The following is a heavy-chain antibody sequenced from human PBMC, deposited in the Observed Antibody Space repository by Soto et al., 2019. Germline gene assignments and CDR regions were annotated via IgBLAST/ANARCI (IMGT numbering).Heavy chain of an antibody. Sequence: SETLSLTCTVSGGSISSGGYYWSWIRQHPGKGLEWIGYIYYSGSTYYNPSLKSRATISLDTSKNQFSLKLSSVTAADTAVYYCSRQDERWLHIDYWGQGTLVTVSS. V-gene: IGHV4-31*03. CDR3: SRQDERWLHIDY. D-gene: IGHD5-12*01. CDR2: IYYSGST. CDR1: GGSISSGGYY. J-gene: IGHJ4*02.